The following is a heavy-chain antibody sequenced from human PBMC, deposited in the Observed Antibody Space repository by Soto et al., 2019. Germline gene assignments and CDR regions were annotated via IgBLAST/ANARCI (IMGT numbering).Heavy chain of an antibody. CDR1: GFTFSSYS. J-gene: IGHJ3*02. CDR3: ARNSRVLYDAFDI. V-gene: IGHV3-48*01. D-gene: IGHD1-1*01. Sequence: GGSLRLSCAASGFTFSSYSMNWVRQAPGKGLEWVSYISSSSTIYYADSVKGRFTISRDNAKNSLYLQMNSLRAEDTAVYYCARNSRVLYDAFDIWGQGTMVTVSS. CDR2: ISSSSTI.